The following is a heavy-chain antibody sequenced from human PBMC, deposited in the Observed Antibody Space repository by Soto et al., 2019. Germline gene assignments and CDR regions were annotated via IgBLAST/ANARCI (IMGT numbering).Heavy chain of an antibody. CDR2: IYYSGST. CDR1: GGSISSSSYY. CDR3: ARHQSHSSSYVDP. Sequence: QLQLQESGPGLVKPSETLSLTCTVSGGSISSSSYYWGWIRQPPGKGLEWIGSIYYSGSTYYNPSLKSRVPISVDTSKNHFSLKLSSVAAADTAVYYCARHQSHSSSYVDPWGQGTLVTVSS. D-gene: IGHD6-13*01. J-gene: IGHJ5*02. V-gene: IGHV4-39*01.